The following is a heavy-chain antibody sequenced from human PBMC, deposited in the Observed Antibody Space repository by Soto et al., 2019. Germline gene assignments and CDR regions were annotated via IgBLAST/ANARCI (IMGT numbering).Heavy chain of an antibody. D-gene: IGHD3-10*01. CDR3: ALHTCGEYIPGGLFDT. CDR2: IHQSGTT. J-gene: IGHJ5*02. V-gene: IGHV4-59*01. Sequence: SETLSLTCSVSGDSISDIYWSWIRQPPGKGLEWIGYIHQSGTTKYNPSLKSRVTLSLDTSKNQFSLDLTSVTAAATAVYYCALHTCGEYIPGGLFDTWVQG. CDR1: GDSISDIY.